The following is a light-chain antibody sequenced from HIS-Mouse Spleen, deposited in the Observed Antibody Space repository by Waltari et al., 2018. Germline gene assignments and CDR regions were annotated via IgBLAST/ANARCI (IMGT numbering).Light chain of an antibody. Sequence: DIQFTQSPSFLSASVGARVTITCRPRQGISSYLAWYQQQPGKAPTLLLYAASTLQSGVPSRCSGSRSGKEFTRTISSLQPEEFATYYCQQRNSYPQETFGGGTKVEIK. CDR3: QQRNSYPQET. V-gene: IGKV1-9*01. CDR2: AAS. J-gene: IGKJ4*01. CDR1: QGISSY.